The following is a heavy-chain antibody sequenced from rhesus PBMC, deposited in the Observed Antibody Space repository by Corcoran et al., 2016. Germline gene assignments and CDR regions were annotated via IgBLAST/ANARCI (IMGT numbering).Heavy chain of an antibody. CDR3: TTLVITADY. Sequence: EVQLVESGGGLVQPGGSLRLSCAASGFTFSSYWMYWVRQATGKGLEWVLRISSDGSITSYADSVKGRFTISRENAKNSLYLQMNSLRAEDTAVYYCTTLVITADYWGQGVLVTVSS. J-gene: IGHJ4*01. D-gene: IGHD3-9*01. CDR1: GFTFSSYW. CDR2: ISSDGSIT. V-gene: IGHV3-119*01.